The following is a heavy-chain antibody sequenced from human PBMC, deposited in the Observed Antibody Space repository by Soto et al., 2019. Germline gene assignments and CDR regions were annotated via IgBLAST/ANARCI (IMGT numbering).Heavy chain of an antibody. CDR3: ASGIQLWLRQINNGYSG. Sequence: QVQLVQSGAEVKKPESSVKVSCKAPGGTFSTYAISWVRQAPGQGLEWMGGIIPMFGTANYAQRFQDRVTIHADESTNTVDMELSSLRSEDTAVYFCASGIQLWLRQINNGYSGWGQGTLVTVSS. J-gene: IGHJ4*02. CDR2: IIPMFGTA. V-gene: IGHV1-69*12. CDR1: GGTFSTYA. D-gene: IGHD5-18*01.